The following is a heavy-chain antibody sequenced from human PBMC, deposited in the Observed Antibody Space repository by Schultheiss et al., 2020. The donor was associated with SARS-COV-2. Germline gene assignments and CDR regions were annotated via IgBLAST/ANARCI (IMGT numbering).Heavy chain of an antibody. J-gene: IGHJ6*03. CDR1: GGSFIDYY. CDR3: ARGRYYMGV. Sequence: SETLSLTCAVYGGSFIDYYWSWIRQPPGKGLEWIGEINHSGSTNYNPSLKSRVTISVDTSKNQFSLKLSSVTAADTAVYYCARGRYYMGVWGKGTTVTVSS. V-gene: IGHV4-34*01. CDR2: INHSGST.